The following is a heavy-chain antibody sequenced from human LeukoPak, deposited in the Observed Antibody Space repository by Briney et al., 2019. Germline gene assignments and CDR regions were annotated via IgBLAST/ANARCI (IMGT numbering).Heavy chain of an antibody. CDR2: INSDGRTT. CDR3: AMIKEG. D-gene: IGHD3-22*01. V-gene: IGHV3-74*01. Sequence: GGSLRFSGAASGFTFSNNWMHWVRQAPGKGLVWVSRINSDGRTTTYADSVKGRFTISRDNAKNTLYLQMNSLRAEDTAVYYCAMIKEGWGQGTLVTVSS. CDR1: GFTFSNNW. J-gene: IGHJ4*02.